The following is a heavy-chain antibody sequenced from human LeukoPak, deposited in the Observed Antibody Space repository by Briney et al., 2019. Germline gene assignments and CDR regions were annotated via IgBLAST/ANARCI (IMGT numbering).Heavy chain of an antibody. CDR3: ARDEAYCGGDCYPDAFDI. J-gene: IGHJ3*02. Sequence: GRSLRLTCAASGFTFSSYAMRWVRQAPGKGLEWVAVISYDRSNKYYADSVKGRFTISRDNSKNTLYLQMNSLRAEDTAVYYCARDEAYCGGDCYPDAFDIWGQGTMVTVSS. CDR1: GFTFSSYA. V-gene: IGHV3-30*04. D-gene: IGHD2-21*02. CDR2: ISYDRSNK.